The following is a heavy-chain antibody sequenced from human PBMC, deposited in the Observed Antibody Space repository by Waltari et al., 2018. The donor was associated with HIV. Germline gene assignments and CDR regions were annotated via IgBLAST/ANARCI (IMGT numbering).Heavy chain of an antibody. V-gene: IGHV3-33*01. J-gene: IGHJ4*02. D-gene: IGHD3-3*01. CDR3: ARDVAGRGGY. Sequence: QVQLVESGGGVVQPGRSLRLSCAASGFTFSSYGMHWVRQAPGKGLEWVAVIWYDGSNKYYADSVKGRFTISRDNAKNILYLQMNSLRVEDTAVYYCARDVAGRGGYWGQGTLVSVSS. CDR2: IWYDGSNK. CDR1: GFTFSSYG.